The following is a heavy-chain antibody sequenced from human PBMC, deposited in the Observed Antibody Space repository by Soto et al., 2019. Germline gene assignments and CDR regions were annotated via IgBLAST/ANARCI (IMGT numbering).Heavy chain of an antibody. Sequence: LTWIRQPPGKGLEWIGSSYYSGTTSFNPSLKSRASISVDTSKNEFSLSLTSVTAADTAVYYCTRRDNWNDTYYDPWGPGALGTVSS. CDR3: TRRDNWNDTYYDP. J-gene: IGHJ5*02. V-gene: IGHV4-39*01. D-gene: IGHD1-20*01. CDR2: SYYSGTT.